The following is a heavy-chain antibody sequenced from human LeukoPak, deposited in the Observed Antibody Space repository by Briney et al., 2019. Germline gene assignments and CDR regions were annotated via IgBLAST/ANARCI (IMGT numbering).Heavy chain of an antibody. CDR2: ISAGSSYI. CDR1: GFTFSSYS. Sequence: GGSLRLPCAASGFTFSSYSINWVRQAPGKGLEWVSSISAGSSYIYYADSLKGRFTISRDNAKNSLYLQMNSLRVEDTAVYYCARERERLGFDYWGQGTLVTVSS. D-gene: IGHD3-16*01. J-gene: IGHJ4*02. CDR3: ARERERLGFDY. V-gene: IGHV3-21*01.